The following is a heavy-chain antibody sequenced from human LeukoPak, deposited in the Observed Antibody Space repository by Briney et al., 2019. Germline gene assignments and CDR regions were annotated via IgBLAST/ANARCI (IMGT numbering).Heavy chain of an antibody. CDR2: INHSGST. J-gene: IGHJ6*04. D-gene: IGHD2-15*01. V-gene: IGHV4-34*01. CDR3: ARGAGYCSGGSCYYYGMDV. Sequence: SETLSLTCAVYGGSFSGYYWSWIRQPPGKGLEWIGEINHSGSTNYNPSLKSRVTISVDTSKNQFSLKLSSVTAADTAVYYCARGAGYCSGGSCYYYGMDVWGKGTTVTVSS. CDR1: GGSFSGYY.